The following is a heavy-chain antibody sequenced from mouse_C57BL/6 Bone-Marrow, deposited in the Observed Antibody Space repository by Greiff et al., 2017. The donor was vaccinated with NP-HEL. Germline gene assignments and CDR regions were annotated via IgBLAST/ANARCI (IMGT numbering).Heavy chain of an antibody. J-gene: IGHJ2*01. V-gene: IGHV1-4*01. CDR3: TISSYYFDY. CDR2: INPSSGYT. CDR1: GYTFTSYT. Sequence: QVQLKQSGAELARPGASVKMSCKASGYTFTSYTMHWVKQRPGQGLEWIGYINPSSGYTKYNQKFKDKATLTADKSSSTAYMQLSSLTNEDSAVYYCTISSYYFDYWGQGTTLTVSS.